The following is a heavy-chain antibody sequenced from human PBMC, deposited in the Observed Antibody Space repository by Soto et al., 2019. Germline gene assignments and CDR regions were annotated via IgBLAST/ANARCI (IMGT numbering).Heavy chain of an antibody. CDR3: ARDRLARYCSGGSCYSR. D-gene: IGHD2-15*01. CDR2: ISSSSSYI. J-gene: IGHJ4*02. V-gene: IGHV3-21*01. CDR1: GFTFSSYS. Sequence: EVQLVESGGGLVKPGGSLRLSCAASGFTFSSYSMNWVRQAPGKGLEWVSSISSSSSYIYYADSVKGRFTISRDNAKNSLYLQMNSLSAEDTAVYYCARDRLARYCSGGSCYSRWGQGTLVTVSS.